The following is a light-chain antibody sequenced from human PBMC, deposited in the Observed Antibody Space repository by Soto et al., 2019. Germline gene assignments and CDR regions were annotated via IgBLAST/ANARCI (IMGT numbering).Light chain of an antibody. CDR1: QSVSSN. CDR3: QQYNNWPPWT. J-gene: IGKJ1*01. Sequence: EIVMTQSPATLSVSPGERATLSCMASQSVSSNLAWYQQKPGQAPRLLIYGASTRATGIPARFSGSGSGTEFTLTISSLQSEDFAVYYCQQYNNWPPWTFGQGTKVEFK. V-gene: IGKV3-15*01. CDR2: GAS.